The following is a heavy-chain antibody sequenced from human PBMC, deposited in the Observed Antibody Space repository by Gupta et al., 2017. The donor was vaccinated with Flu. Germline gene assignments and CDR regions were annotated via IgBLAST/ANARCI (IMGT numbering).Heavy chain of an antibody. Sequence: EVQLFESGGGLIQPGGSLRLPCAAYGITFTTYAMSWLRQAPGKGLECVSATSVSGDSTPYADSVKGRFTISRDNSKNTLFLQMNNLRVEDTAVYYCASHTPVSGASRFPFDHWGHGTLVTVSS. CDR2: TSVSGDST. V-gene: IGHV3-23*01. D-gene: IGHD7-27*01. CDR1: GITFTTYA. J-gene: IGHJ4*01. CDR3: ASHTPVSGASRFPFDH.